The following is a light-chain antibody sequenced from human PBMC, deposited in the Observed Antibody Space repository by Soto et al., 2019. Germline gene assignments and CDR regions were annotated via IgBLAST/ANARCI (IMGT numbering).Light chain of an antibody. V-gene: IGLV2-23*02. J-gene: IGLJ1*01. CDR2: EVS. Sequence: QSALTQPASVSGSPGQSITISCTGTSSDFGSYNLVSWYQQHPGKAPKLMIYEVSKRPSGVSNRFSGSKSGNTASLTISGLQAEDEADYCCCSYAGSSTFYVFGTGTKVTVL. CDR1: SSDFGSYNL. CDR3: CSYAGSSTFYV.